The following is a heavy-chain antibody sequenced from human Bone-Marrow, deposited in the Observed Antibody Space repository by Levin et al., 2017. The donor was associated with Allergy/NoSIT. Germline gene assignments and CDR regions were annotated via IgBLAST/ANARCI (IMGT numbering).Heavy chain of an antibody. D-gene: IGHD6-13*01. CDR3: ARGGTSSNDY. CDR2: IDPTRGDT. V-gene: IGHV1-2*02. CDR1: GYTFTDYY. Sequence: PAASVKVSCTVSGYTFTDYYIHWVRQTPGQGLEWIGWIDPTRGDTKFAEKFHARVVLTRNSSINTAYMELGRLRSDDAALYYCARGGTSSNDYWGQGTLVTVSS. J-gene: IGHJ4*02.